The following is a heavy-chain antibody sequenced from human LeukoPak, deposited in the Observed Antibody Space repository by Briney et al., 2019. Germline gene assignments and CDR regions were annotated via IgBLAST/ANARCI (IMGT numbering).Heavy chain of an antibody. V-gene: IGHV3-21*01. CDR2: ISSSSSYI. Sequence: PGGSLRLSCAASSFTFSSYNMNWVRQAPGKGLEWVSSISSSSSYIYYADSVKGRFTISRDNAKNSLYLQMNSLRAEDTAVYYCARDLALPTDSSGYYYDYWGQGTLVTVSS. CDR3: ARDLALPTDSSGYYYDY. J-gene: IGHJ4*02. CDR1: SFTFSSYN. D-gene: IGHD3-22*01.